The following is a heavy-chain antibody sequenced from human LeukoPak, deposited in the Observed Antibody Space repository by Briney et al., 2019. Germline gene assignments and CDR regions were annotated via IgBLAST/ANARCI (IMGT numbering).Heavy chain of an antibody. CDR2: IYYSGST. V-gene: IGHV4-59*01. D-gene: IGHD4-17*01. CDR3: ARADDYGDDNFDY. CDR1: GGSLSRYY. J-gene: IGHJ4*02. Sequence: SETLSLTCTVSGGSLSRYYWSWIRQPPGKGLEGIGYIYYSGSTNYNPSLKSRVTISVDTSKNQFSLKLSSVTAADTAVYYCARADDYGDDNFDYWGQGTLVTVSS.